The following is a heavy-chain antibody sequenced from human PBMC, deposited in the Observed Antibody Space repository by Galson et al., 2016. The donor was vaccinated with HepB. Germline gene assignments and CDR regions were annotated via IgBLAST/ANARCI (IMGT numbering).Heavy chain of an antibody. J-gene: IGHJ4*02. CDR2: ISSDGSNK. Sequence: SLRLSCAASRFTFSRYGMHWVRQAPGKGLEWVAVISSDGSNKYYADSLKGRFTISRDNSKNTLYLQMNSLRPEDTAVYYCAKDRPYSSGWLGEIGSWGQGTLVTVSS. D-gene: IGHD6-19*01. V-gene: IGHV3-30*18. CDR3: AKDRPYSSGWLGEIGS. CDR1: RFTFSRYG.